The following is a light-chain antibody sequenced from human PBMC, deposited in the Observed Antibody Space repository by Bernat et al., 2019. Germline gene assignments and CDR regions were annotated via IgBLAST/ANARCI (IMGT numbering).Light chain of an antibody. J-gene: IGLJ1*01. CDR3: GSSERSNTYV. CDR2: DVR. Sequence: QSALTQPASVSGSPGQSITISCTGTSSDVGGYNYVSWFQQHPGQAPKLMIYDVRNRPSGVSNRFSGSKSGNTASLTIYGFQANDEADYYCGSSERSNTYVFGTGTTVTVL. CDR1: SSDVGGYNY. V-gene: IGLV2-14*03.